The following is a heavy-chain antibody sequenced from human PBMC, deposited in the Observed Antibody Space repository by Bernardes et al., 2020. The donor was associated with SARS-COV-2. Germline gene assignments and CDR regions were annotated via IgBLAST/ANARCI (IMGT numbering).Heavy chain of an antibody. D-gene: IGHD1-26*01. CDR1: GFTFSVYD. J-gene: IGHJ4*02. Sequence: GGSLRLSCAASGFTFSVYDMNWVRQAPGKGLEWVSYISTGGSTIYYADSVKGRFTISRDNAKNTLYLQMNSLRDEDTAVYYCARDYGGGGCYFFDYWGQGTLVTVSS. V-gene: IGHV3-48*02. CDR3: ARDYGGGGCYFFDY. CDR2: ISTGGSTI.